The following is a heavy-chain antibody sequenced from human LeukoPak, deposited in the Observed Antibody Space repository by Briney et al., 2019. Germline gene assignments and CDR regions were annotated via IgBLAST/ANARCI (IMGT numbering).Heavy chain of an antibody. V-gene: IGHV4-59*08. CDR1: GGSISSYY. J-gene: IGHJ6*03. CDR3: ARHRRTPKAGIAAAGINYYYMDV. Sequence: SETLSLTCTVSGGSISSYYWSWIRQPPGKGLEWIGYIYYSGSTNYNPSLKSRVTISVDTSKNQFSLKPSSVTAADMAVYYCARHRRTPKAGIAAAGINYYYMDVWGKGTTVTVSS. D-gene: IGHD6-13*01. CDR2: IYYSGST.